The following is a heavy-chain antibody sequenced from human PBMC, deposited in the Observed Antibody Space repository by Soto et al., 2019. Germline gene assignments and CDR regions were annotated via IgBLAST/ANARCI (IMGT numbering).Heavy chain of an antibody. J-gene: IGHJ4*02. CDR1: GFTFSSSA. Sequence: GGSLRLSCAASGFTFSSSAMTWVRQAPGMGLEWVSTITGGGSGTYYADSVKGRFTISRDNSKNTLYLQMNSLRAEDTAVYYCARDRMVAFDYWGQGTLVTVSS. D-gene: IGHD3-10*01. CDR2: ITGGGSGT. V-gene: IGHV3-23*01. CDR3: ARDRMVAFDY.